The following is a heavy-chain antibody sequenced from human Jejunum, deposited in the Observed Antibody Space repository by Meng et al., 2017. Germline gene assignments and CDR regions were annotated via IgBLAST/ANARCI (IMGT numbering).Heavy chain of an antibody. Sequence: QITLKESGPTLVKPTQTPTMSCSFSGFSLSTSGGGVGLIRQPPGKALEWLALIYWDDDKRSSPSLKRRLTITTDTSKNQVVLTMTNMDPVDTATYYCAHGGLSSGWYYPEHWGQGILVTVSS. CDR2: IYWDDDK. D-gene: IGHD6-19*01. V-gene: IGHV2-5*02. CDR3: AHGGLSSGWYYPEH. CDR1: GFSLSTSGGG. J-gene: IGHJ4*02.